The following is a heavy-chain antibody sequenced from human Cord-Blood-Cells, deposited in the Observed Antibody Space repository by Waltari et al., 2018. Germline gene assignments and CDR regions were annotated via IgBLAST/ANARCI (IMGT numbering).Heavy chain of an antibody. V-gene: IGHV4-39*01. CDR3: ARPLDYYDSSGIYAFDI. CDR2: IYYSGST. J-gene: IGHJ3*02. D-gene: IGHD3-22*01. Sequence: QLQLQESGPGLVKPSETLSLNCTVSGGSISSSSYSWGWIRQPPGKGLEWIGSIYYSGSTYYNPSLKSRVTISVDTSKNQFSLKLSSVTAADTAVYYCARPLDYYDSSGIYAFDIWGQGTMVTVSS. CDR1: GGSISSSSYS.